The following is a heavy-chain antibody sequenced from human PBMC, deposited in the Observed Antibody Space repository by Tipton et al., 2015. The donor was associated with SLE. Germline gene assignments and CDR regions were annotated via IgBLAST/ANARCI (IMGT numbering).Heavy chain of an antibody. CDR1: GDSISTYS. CDR2: IYGSGGT. V-gene: IGHV4-4*07. J-gene: IGHJ4*02. CDR3: ASGTLEWSHEPDY. D-gene: IGHD3-3*01. Sequence: TLSLTCTVSGDSISTYSWNWIRQPAGKGLEWVGRIYGSGGTYYNPPLKSRGTISVDTSKNQFSLKLSSVTAADTAVFYCASGTLEWSHEPDYWGQGTLVTVSS.